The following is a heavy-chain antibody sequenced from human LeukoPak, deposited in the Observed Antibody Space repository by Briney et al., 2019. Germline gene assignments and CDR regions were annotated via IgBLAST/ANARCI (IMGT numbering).Heavy chain of an antibody. J-gene: IGHJ6*03. Sequence: GGSLRLSCAASGFTVSSNYMSWVRQAPGKGLEWVSVIYSGGSTYYADSVKGRFTISRDNSKNTLYLQMNSLRAEDTAVYYCAKGDYSNYGHYYYYYMDVWGKGTTVTVSS. CDR2: IYSGGST. CDR1: GFTVSSNY. D-gene: IGHD4-11*01. V-gene: IGHV3-66*01. CDR3: AKGDYSNYGHYYYYYMDV.